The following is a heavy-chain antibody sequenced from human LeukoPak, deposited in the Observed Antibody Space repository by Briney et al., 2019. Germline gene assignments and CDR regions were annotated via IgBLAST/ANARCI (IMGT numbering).Heavy chain of an antibody. CDR3: ARDAGIAAAGIAY. CDR2: ISSSSSYI. Sequence: GGSLRPSCAASGFTFSSYSMNWVRQAPGKGLEWVSSISSSSSYIYYADSVKGRFTISRDNAKNSLYLQMNSLRAEDTAVYYCARDAGIAAAGIAYWGQGTLVTVSS. J-gene: IGHJ4*02. CDR1: GFTFSSYS. V-gene: IGHV3-21*01. D-gene: IGHD6-13*01.